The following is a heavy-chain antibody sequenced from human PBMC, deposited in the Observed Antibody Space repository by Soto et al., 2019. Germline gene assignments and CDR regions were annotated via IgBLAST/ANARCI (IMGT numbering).Heavy chain of an antibody. D-gene: IGHD3-10*01. J-gene: IGHJ6*02. V-gene: IGHV1-18*01. CDR3: GRLMDYYYGMDV. CDR1: GYTFANYL. CDR2: ISTYNGNT. Sequence: VQLVQSGAEVRGPGASVQVSCKASGYTFANYLISWVRQAPGQGLEWMGWISTYNGNTNYARKVQGRVTMTTDTSTTTAYMELRSLRYDDTAVYYCGRLMDYYYGMDVWGQGTTVTVSS.